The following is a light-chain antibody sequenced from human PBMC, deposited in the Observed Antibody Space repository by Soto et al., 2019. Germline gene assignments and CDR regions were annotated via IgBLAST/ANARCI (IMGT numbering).Light chain of an antibody. V-gene: IGKV1-5*01. CDR2: DAS. CDR3: QQYRSYSYT. Sequence: DIQRTQYPYTLSGSVGDRVTITCRASERISKWLAWYQQKPGKAPKLLIYDASSLQSGVPSRFSGSGSGTEFTLTIRSLQPDDSATYYCQQYRSYSYTFGPGTKV. J-gene: IGKJ2*01. CDR1: ERISKW.